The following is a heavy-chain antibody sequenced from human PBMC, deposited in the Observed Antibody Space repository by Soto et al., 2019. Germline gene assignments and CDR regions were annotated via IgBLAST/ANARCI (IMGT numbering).Heavy chain of an antibody. J-gene: IGHJ4*02. V-gene: IGHV2-5*02. CDR3: AHSKYSRSSFDY. D-gene: IGHD6-6*01. CDR2: IYWDDDR. CDR1: GFSLSTNDVG. Sequence: QITLKESGPTLVKPTQTLTLTFTFSGFSLSTNDVGVGWIRQPPGKALEWLALIYWDDDRRYSPSLKSRLTITKDTSKNQVVLTMTNMDPVDTATYFCAHSKYSRSSFDYWGQGTLVTVSS.